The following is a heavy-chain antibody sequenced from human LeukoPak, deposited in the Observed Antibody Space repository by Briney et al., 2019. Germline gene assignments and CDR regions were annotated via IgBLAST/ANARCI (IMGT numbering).Heavy chain of an antibody. D-gene: IGHD1-1*01. CDR3: ARDRVNWNDVGGLFDY. V-gene: IGHV3-64*01. CDR1: GFTFSRYS. CDR2: ISNNGGST. J-gene: IGHJ4*02. Sequence: GGSLRLSCAASGFTFSRYSMHWVRQAPGKGLEYVSAISNNGGSTYYAKSVKGRFTISRDNSKNTLYLQMNSLRAEDTAVYYCARDRVNWNDVGGLFDYWGQGTLVTVSS.